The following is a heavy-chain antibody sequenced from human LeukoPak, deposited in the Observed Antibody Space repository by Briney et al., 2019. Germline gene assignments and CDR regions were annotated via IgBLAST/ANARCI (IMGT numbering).Heavy chain of an antibody. J-gene: IGHJ2*01. V-gene: IGHV1-2*02. CDR2: INPNSGGT. CDR3: ARVLPDPYDFGSNYWYFDL. D-gene: IGHD3-3*01. CDR1: GYTFTGYY. Sequence: GASVKVSCKASGYTFTGYYMHWVRQAPGQGLEWMGWINPNSGGTNYAQKFQGRVTMTRDTSISTAYMELSRLRSDDTAVYYCARVLPDPYDFGSNYWYFDLWGRGTLVTVSS.